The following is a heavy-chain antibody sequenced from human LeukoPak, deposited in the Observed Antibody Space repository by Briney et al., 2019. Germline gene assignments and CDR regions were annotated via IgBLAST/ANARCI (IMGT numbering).Heavy chain of an antibody. J-gene: IGHJ4*02. D-gene: IGHD5-18*01. V-gene: IGHV3-15*01. CDR3: TTDKLWHFDY. CDR1: GFTFSNAW. Sequence: GGSLRLSCAASGFTFSNAWMSWVRQAPGKGLEWVGCIKSKTDGGTTDYAAPVKGRFTISRDDSKNTLYLQMNSLKTEDTAVYYCTTDKLWHFDYWGQGTLVTVSS. CDR2: IKSKTDGGTT.